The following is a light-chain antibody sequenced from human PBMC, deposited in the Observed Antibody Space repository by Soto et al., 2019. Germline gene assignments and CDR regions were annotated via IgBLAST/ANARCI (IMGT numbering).Light chain of an antibody. CDR2: GVS. V-gene: IGKV3-20*01. CDR1: QSVSGNN. CDR3: QQYDSSLWT. Sequence: EIVLTQSPGTLSLSPGERATLSCRASQSVSGNNLVWYQQKPGQAPRLLIYGVSSRATGIPDSFSGSGSGTDFTLTICRLEPDDFAVYYCQQYDSSLWTFGQGTKVEIK. J-gene: IGKJ1*01.